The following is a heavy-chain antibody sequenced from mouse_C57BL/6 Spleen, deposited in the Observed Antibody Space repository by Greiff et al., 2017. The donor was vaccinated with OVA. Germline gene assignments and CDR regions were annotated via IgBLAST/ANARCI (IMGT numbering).Heavy chain of an antibody. V-gene: IGHV1-26*01. CDR1: GYTFTDYY. D-gene: IGHD1-1*01. J-gene: IGHJ2*01. CDR3: ARLTTVVANFDY. CDR2: INPNNGGT. Sequence: VQLQQSGPELVKPGASVKISCKASGYTFTDYYMNWVKQSHGKSLEWIGDINPNNGGTSYNQKFKGKATLTVDKSSSTAYMELRSLTSEDSAVYDCARLTTVVANFDYWGQGTTLTVSS.